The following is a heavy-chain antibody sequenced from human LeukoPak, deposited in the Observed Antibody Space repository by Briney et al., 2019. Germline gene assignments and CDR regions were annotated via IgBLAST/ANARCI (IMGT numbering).Heavy chain of an antibody. D-gene: IGHD2-15*01. Sequence: PSETLSLTCTVSGDSISSGSYYWSWIRQPPGKGLEGIGNIYYSGSTYYHPSLNSRVTISVDTSKNQFSLKLTSVTAADTAICYCAIVVVPGWFDPWGQGTLVTVSS. J-gene: IGHJ5*02. CDR2: IYYSGST. CDR1: GDSISSGSYY. CDR3: AIVVVPGWFDP. V-gene: IGHV4-39*07.